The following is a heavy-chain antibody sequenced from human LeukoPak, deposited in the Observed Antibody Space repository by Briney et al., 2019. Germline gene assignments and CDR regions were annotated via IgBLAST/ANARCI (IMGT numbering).Heavy chain of an antibody. CDR1: GFTFSNYA. CDR2: ISASGGVT. CDR3: AKRYCSGATCYPRFFDY. V-gene: IGHV3-23*01. Sequence: GGSLRLSCATSGFTFSNYAMRWVRQAPGNGLEWVSSISASGGVTDYADSVKGRFTISRDNSMNTLFLQMNSLRAEDSAVYYCAKRYCSGATCYPRFFDYWGQGTLVTVSS. D-gene: IGHD2-15*01. J-gene: IGHJ4*02.